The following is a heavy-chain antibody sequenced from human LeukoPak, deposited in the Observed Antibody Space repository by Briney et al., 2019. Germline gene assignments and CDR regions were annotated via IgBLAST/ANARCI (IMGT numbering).Heavy chain of an antibody. Sequence: SETLSLTCAVYGGSFSGYYWSWIRQPPGKGLEWIGEINHSGSTNYNPSLKSRVTISVDTSKNQFSLKLSSVTAADTAVYYCARDPPAYYHDSSGYQEDAFDIWGQGTMVTVSS. CDR3: ARDPPAYYHDSSGYQEDAFDI. CDR2: INHSGST. D-gene: IGHD3-22*01. CDR1: GGSFSGYY. V-gene: IGHV4-34*01. J-gene: IGHJ3*02.